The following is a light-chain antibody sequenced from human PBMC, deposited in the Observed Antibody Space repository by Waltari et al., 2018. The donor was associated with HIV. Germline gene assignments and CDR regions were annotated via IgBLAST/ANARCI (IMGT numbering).Light chain of an antibody. CDR2: RAS. CDR3: QQYYSTPLT. Sequence: DIVMTPSPDSLAVSLGERATINCKSSQSVLYTSKKKNYVAWDQVKVGHRPRLPIYRASSRESGVPDRFSGSGSGTDFALTINTLQAEDVAVYYCQQYYSTPLTFGGGTRVEIK. V-gene: IGKV4-1*01. J-gene: IGKJ4*01. CDR1: QSVLYTSKKKNY.